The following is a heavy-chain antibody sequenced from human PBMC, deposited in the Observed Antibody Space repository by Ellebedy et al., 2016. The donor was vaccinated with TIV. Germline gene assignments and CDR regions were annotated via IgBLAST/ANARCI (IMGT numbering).Heavy chain of an antibody. CDR2: IWYDGSNK. CDR3: ARDVKERIAAHLGY. Sequence: GESLKISCAASGFTFSSYGMHWVRQAPGKGLEWVAVIWYDGSNKYYADSVKGRFTISRDNSKNTLYLQMNSLRAEDTAVYYCARDVKERIAAHLGYWGQGTLVTVSS. CDR1: GFTFSSYG. J-gene: IGHJ4*02. V-gene: IGHV3-33*01. D-gene: IGHD6-6*01.